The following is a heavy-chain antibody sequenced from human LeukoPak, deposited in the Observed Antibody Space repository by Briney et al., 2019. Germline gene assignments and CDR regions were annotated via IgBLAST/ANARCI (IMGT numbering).Heavy chain of an antibody. CDR3: ARGFGRGGFFDY. V-gene: IGHV3-74*01. CDR1: GFTFSSYW. D-gene: IGHD3-16*01. Sequence: GGSLRLSCAASGFTFSSYWMHWVHHAPGKGLVWVSRINSDGSSTSYADSVKGRFTISRDNAKNTLYLQMNSLRAEDTAVYYCARGFGRGGFFDYWGQGTLVTVSS. CDR2: INSDGSST. J-gene: IGHJ4*02.